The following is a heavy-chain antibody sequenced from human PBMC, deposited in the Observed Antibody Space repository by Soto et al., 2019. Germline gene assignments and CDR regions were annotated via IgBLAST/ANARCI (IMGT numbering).Heavy chain of an antibody. J-gene: IGHJ5*02. Sequence: GGSLRLSCAASGFTFSSYWMSWVRQAPGKGLEWVANIKQDGSEKYYVDSVKGRFTISGDNAKNSLYLQMNSLRAEDTAVYYCARAQLYITREGYWFDPWGQGTLVTVSS. V-gene: IGHV3-7*01. CDR2: IKQDGSEK. D-gene: IGHD3-3*01. CDR1: GFTFSSYW. CDR3: ARAQLYITREGYWFDP.